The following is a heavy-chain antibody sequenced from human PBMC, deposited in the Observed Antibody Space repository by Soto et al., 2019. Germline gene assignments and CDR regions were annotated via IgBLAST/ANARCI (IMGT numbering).Heavy chain of an antibody. J-gene: IGHJ5*02. CDR3: ARSVNAGFDP. V-gene: IGHV3-7*01. D-gene: IGHD1-1*01. Sequence: EVQLVESGGGLVQPGGSLRLSCAASGFTFSSYWMTWVRQAPGKGLEWVANIKQDGSEKYYVDSVKGRFTISRDNAGNSLYLQMNSLTADDTAVYYCARSVNAGFDPWGQGTLVTVSS. CDR2: IKQDGSEK. CDR1: GFTFSSYW.